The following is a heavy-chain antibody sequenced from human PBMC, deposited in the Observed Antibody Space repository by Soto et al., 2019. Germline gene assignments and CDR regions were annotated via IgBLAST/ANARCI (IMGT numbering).Heavy chain of an antibody. Sequence: ASVKVSCKASGGTFSSYAISWVRQAPGQGLEWMGGIIPIFGTANYAQKFQGRDTITADKSTSTAYMELSSLRSEDTAVYYCAREGGSGWLVWFDPWGQGTLVTVSS. CDR1: GGTFSSYA. V-gene: IGHV1-69*06. CDR3: AREGGSGWLVWFDP. J-gene: IGHJ5*02. D-gene: IGHD6-19*01. CDR2: IIPIFGTA.